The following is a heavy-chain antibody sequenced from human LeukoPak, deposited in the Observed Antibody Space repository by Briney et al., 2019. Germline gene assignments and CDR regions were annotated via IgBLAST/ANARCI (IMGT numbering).Heavy chain of an antibody. CDR1: GGSISSYY. V-gene: IGHV4-39*07. Sequence: SETLSLTCTVSGGSISSYYWSWIRQPPGKGLEWIGSIYYSGSTYYNPSLKSRVTISVDTSKNQFSLKLSSVTAADTAVYYCARVGYGGNSVFDYWGQGTLVTVSS. CDR3: ARVGYGGNSVFDY. CDR2: IYYSGST. J-gene: IGHJ4*02. D-gene: IGHD4-23*01.